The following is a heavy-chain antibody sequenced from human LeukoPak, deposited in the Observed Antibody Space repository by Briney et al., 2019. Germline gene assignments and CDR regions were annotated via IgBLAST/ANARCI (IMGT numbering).Heavy chain of an antibody. J-gene: IGHJ4*02. CDR3: ARGSGIVGAAFLF. CDR2: ISGAGGTT. Sequence: GGSLRLSCAASGFTFGSYAVFWVRQAPGKGPEWVSGISGAGGTTHYAESVKGRFTISRDNSKNILYLQMNNVGGEDTALYYCARGSGIVGAAFLFWGQGTQVSVSS. V-gene: IGHV3-23*01. D-gene: IGHD1-26*01. CDR1: GFTFGSYA.